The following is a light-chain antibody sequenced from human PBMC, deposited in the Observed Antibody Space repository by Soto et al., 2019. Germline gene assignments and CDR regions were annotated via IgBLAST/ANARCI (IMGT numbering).Light chain of an antibody. CDR3: QQYGGCPRT. Sequence: IQMTQSPSTLSASVGDGDTITCRASETVTTSLAWYQQRPGTAPRVLIYDASTLESGIPARFSGSGSETEFTLTISALQPADFATYYCQQYGGCPRTFGGGTKVDI. CDR1: ETVTTS. V-gene: IGKV1-5*01. J-gene: IGKJ4*02. CDR2: DAS.